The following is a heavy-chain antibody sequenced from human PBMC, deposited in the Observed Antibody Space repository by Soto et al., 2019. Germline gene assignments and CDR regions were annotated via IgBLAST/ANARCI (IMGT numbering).Heavy chain of an antibody. CDR2: INPTTGLT. Sequence: ASVKVSCKASGYAFSNNFMHWVRQAPAQGLEWMGVINPTTGLTSNAQKFQGRITMTSDTSSSTAYMELSSLRSEDTAVYYCARALRNGYFYGMDIWGQGTTVTVS. CDR1: GYAFSNNF. D-gene: IGHD2-8*01. CDR3: ARALRNGYFYGMDI. V-gene: IGHV1-46*01. J-gene: IGHJ6*02.